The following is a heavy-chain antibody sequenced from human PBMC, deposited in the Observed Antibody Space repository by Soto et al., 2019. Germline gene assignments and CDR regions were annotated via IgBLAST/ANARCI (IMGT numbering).Heavy chain of an antibody. D-gene: IGHD6-19*01. CDR1: GGSISSSSYY. V-gene: IGHV4-39*07. J-gene: IGHJ3*02. CDR3: ARDVRPGPAGSWEYSSGWSPGYGDAFDI. Sequence: PSETLSLTCTVSGGSISSSSYYWGWTRQPPGKGLEWIGSIYYSGSTYYNPSLKSRVTISVDKSKNQFSLKLSSVTAADTAVYYCARDVRPGPAGSWEYSSGWSPGYGDAFDIWGQGTMVTVSS. CDR2: IYYSGST.